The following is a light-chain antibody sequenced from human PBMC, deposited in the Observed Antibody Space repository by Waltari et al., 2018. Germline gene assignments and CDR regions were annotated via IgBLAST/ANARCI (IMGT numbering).Light chain of an antibody. CDR1: QSISKW. J-gene: IGKJ4*01. Sequence: DIQMTQSPSTLSASVGDRVIFSCRASQSISKWLAWYQQKPGKAPKLLIYKASTLESGVPSRVSVSGSGTEFTLTISSLQPEDFATYYCQQYNSYSLLSFGGGTKVEIK. V-gene: IGKV1-5*03. CDR2: KAS. CDR3: QQYNSYSLLS.